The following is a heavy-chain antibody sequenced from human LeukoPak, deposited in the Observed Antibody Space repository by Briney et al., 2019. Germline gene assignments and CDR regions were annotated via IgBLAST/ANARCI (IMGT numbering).Heavy chain of an antibody. CDR3: AGIREWLASAFDS. CDR1: GFTFSSYG. Sequence: PGGSLRLSCAASGFTFSSYGMHWVRQAPGKGLEWVSSIYRGGSTYYTDSVKGRFTISRDNSKNILFLQMNSLRGDDTAVYYCAGIREWLASAFDSWGQGSLVTVSS. J-gene: IGHJ4*02. V-gene: IGHV3-53*01. D-gene: IGHD6-19*01. CDR2: IYRGGST.